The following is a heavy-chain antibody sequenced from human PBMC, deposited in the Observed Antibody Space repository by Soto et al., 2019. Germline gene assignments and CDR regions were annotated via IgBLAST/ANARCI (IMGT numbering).Heavy chain of an antibody. V-gene: IGHV4-59*08. CDR2: VYYSGST. Sequence: SETLSLTCTVSGASISNYYWSWIRQPPGKELEWIGYVYYSGSTNYNPSLKSRVTISADTSKNQFSLKLSSVTAADTAMYYCARSHLPAALFDSWGQGTLVTVSS. CDR3: ARSHLPAALFDS. D-gene: IGHD2-2*01. J-gene: IGHJ4*02. CDR1: GASISNYY.